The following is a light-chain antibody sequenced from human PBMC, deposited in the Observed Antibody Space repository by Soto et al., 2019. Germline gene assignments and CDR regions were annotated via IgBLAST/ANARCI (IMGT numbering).Light chain of an antibody. CDR2: GNT. CDR3: LSFDSSLSVV. CDR1: SSNIWAGYD. V-gene: IGLV1-40*01. J-gene: IGLJ2*01. Sequence: QSVLTQPPSVSGAPGQRVTISCTGSSSNIWAGYDVHWYQQLPGRAPKLLIYGNTNRPSGVPDRFSGSKSGTSASLAITGLQAEDEADYYCLSFDSSLSVVFGGGTEVTVL.